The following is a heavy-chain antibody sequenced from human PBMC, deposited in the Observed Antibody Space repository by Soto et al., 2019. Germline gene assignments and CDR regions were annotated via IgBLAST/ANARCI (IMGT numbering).Heavy chain of an antibody. V-gene: IGHV1-46*01. D-gene: IGHD3-10*02. CDR3: ARVFFFQAEDGIRDVRSVSAFLLNRSSDL. CDR2: INPSGGST. Sequence: GLEWMGIINPSGGSTSYAQKFQGRVTMTRDTAASTVYMELSSLRSEDTAVYYCARVFFFQAEDGIRDVRSVSAFLLNRSSDL. J-gene: IGHJ2*01.